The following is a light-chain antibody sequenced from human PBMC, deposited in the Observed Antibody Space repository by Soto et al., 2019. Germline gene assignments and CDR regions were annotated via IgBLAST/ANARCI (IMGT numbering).Light chain of an antibody. CDR3: SSYTSTSTPYV. J-gene: IGLJ1*01. CDR2: DVN. CDR1: SSDVGGYNY. V-gene: IGLV2-14*01. Sequence: QSVLTQPASVSGSPGQSITISCTGTSSDVGGYNYVSWYQQHPVKAPKLMIYDVNNRPSGISDRFSGSKSGNTASLTISGLQAEDEADYYCSSYTSTSTPYVFGTGTKLTVL.